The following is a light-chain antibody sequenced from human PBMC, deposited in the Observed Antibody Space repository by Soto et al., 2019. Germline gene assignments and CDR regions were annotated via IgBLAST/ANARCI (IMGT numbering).Light chain of an antibody. CDR2: AAS. CDR3: QQSYSTPFT. Sequence: DIQMTQSPSSLSASVGDRVTITCRASQSISSYLNWYQQKPGKAPKLLIYAASSLQSGVPSRFSGSGSGTDFTLTIRSLQPEDFETYYCQQSYSTPFTFGPGTKVDIK. CDR1: QSISSY. J-gene: IGKJ3*01. V-gene: IGKV1-39*01.